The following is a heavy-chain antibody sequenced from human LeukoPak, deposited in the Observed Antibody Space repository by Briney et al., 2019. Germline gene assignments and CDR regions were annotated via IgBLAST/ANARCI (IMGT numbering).Heavy chain of an antibody. V-gene: IGHV3-23*01. CDR2: ISAGGDST. Sequence: GGSLRLSCAASGFTFSTYAMNWARQAPGKGLEWVSTISAGGDSTYHADSVKGRFTISRDNSKNTLYLQMNSLRAEDTAVYYCASPSSSSWYGDAFDIWGQGTMVTVSS. D-gene: IGHD6-13*01. CDR3: ASPSSSSWYGDAFDI. J-gene: IGHJ3*02. CDR1: GFTFSTYA.